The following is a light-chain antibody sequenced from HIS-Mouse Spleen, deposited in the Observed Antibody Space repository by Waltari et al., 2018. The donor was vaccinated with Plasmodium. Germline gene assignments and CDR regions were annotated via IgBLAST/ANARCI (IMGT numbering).Light chain of an antibody. CDR3: QQRSNWPRVLT. CDR2: DAS. Sequence: EIVLTQSPATLSLSPGERATLSCRASQSVSSYLAWYQQKPGQAPRRLNYDASNRATGIPARFSGRGSGTDFTLTISSLEPEDFAVYYCQQRSNWPRVLTFGGGTKVEIK. J-gene: IGKJ4*01. CDR1: QSVSSY. V-gene: IGKV3-11*01.